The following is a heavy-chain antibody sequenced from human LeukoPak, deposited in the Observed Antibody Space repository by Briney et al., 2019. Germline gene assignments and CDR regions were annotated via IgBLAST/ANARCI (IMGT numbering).Heavy chain of an antibody. Sequence: GGSLRLSCVASGFTFGSYAMSWVRQDPGKGLEWVSAISGSGVTTHYAGSVKGRFSISRDNSKNTLYLQMNSLRAEDTALYYCAKKVVVGATSPYSDFQDWGQGTLVTVSS. CDR2: ISGSGVTT. CDR3: AKKVVVGATSPYSDFQD. CDR1: GFTFGSYA. V-gene: IGHV3-23*01. D-gene: IGHD1-26*01. J-gene: IGHJ1*01.